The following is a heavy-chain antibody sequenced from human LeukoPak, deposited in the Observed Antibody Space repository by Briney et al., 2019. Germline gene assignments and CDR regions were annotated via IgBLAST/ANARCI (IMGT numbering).Heavy chain of an antibody. CDR3: ARVRNSDSSVLTRKRSYYFDY. J-gene: IGHJ4*02. Sequence: SETLSLTCAVYGGSFSSYYWSWIRQPAGKGLESIGHISTSGSTNYNPSLKSRVTMSVDTSKNQFSLKLSSVTAADTAVYYCARVRNSDSSVLTRKRSYYFDYWGQGTLVTVSS. D-gene: IGHD3-22*01. V-gene: IGHV4-59*10. CDR2: ISTSGST. CDR1: GGSFSSYY.